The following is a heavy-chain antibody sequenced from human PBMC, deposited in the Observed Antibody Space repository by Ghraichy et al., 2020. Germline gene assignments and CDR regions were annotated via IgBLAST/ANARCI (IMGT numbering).Heavy chain of an antibody. Sequence: GGSLRLSCAASGSTFSIYAMSWVRQAPGKGLEWVSAISGSGASTYYADSVRGRFTISRDNSKNTLYLQMNSLRAEDTAVYYCAKVGGSSWQTLPYDYYYMAVWGKGTTVTVSS. V-gene: IGHV3-23*01. CDR3: AKVGGSSWQTLPYDYYYMAV. J-gene: IGHJ6*03. CDR2: ISGSGAST. D-gene: IGHD6-13*01. CDR1: GSTFSIYA.